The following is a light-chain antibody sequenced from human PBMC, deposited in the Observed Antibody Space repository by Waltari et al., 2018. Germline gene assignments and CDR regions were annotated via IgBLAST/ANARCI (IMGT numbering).Light chain of an antibody. J-gene: IGLJ2*01. CDR3: SSYTSSLTPVI. CDR2: DVV. Sequence: QSVLTQPASVSGSPGQSITISCTGISSDISNYNYVSWYIQHPGKAPKVLIYDVVKRPLGVSNRFSGSGSGNTASLTISGLQTEDEGHYYCSSYTSSLTPVIFGGGTKLTVL. CDR1: SSDISNYNY. V-gene: IGLV2-14*03.